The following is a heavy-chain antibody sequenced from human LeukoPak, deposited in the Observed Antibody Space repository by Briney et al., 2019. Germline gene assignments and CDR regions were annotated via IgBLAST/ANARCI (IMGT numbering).Heavy chain of an antibody. CDR1: GGSLSSGGYS. V-gene: IGHV4-30-2*01. Sequence: SETLSLTCAVSGGSLSSGGYSWSWIRQPPGKGLEWIGYIYHSGSTYYNPSLKSRVTISVDRSKNQFSLKLSSVTAADTAVYYCAWTWIQLGYFDYWGQGTLVTVSS. CDR3: AWTWIQLGYFDY. CDR2: IYHSGST. D-gene: IGHD5-18*01. J-gene: IGHJ4*02.